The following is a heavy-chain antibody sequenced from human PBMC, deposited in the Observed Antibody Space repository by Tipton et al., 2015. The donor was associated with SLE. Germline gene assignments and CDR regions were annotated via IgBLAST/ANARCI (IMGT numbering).Heavy chain of an antibody. CDR1: GYSFSNYG. Sequence: QSGAEVKKPGASVKVSCKTSGYSFSNYGISWVRQAPGQGLEWMGWINPNSGGTNYAQKFQGRVTMTRDTSISTAYMELSRLRSDDTAVYYCARDSTMVVTPDAFDIWGQGTMVTVSS. V-gene: IGHV1-2*02. CDR2: INPNSGGT. CDR3: ARDSTMVVTPDAFDI. D-gene: IGHD4-23*01. J-gene: IGHJ3*02.